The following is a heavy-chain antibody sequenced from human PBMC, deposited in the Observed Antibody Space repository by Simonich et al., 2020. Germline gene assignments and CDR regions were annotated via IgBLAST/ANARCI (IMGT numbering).Heavy chain of an antibody. D-gene: IGHD6-25*01. CDR3: ARGGLGHWYFDL. CDR2: NNPNSGGT. J-gene: IGHJ2*01. CDR1: GYTFTGYY. Sequence: QVQLVQSGAEVKKPGASVKVSCKASGYTFTGYYMHWGRQAPGQGLEWMGWNNPNSGGTNYAQKCQGRVTMTRDTSISTAYMELSRLRADDTAVYYCARGGLGHWYFDLWGRGTLVTVSS. V-gene: IGHV1-2*02.